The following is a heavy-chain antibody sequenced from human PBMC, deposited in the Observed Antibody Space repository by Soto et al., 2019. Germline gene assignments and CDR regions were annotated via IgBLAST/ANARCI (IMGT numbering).Heavy chain of an antibody. CDR3: ARSARGYNNMDV. CDR2: IYYSGST. CDR1: GGSISSYY. J-gene: IGHJ6*03. V-gene: IGHV4-59*08. D-gene: IGHD5-12*01. Sequence: SETLSLTCTVSGGSISSYYWSWIRQPPGKGLEWIGYIYYSGSTNYNPSLKSRVTISVDTSKNQFSLKLSSVTAADTAVYYCARSARGYNNMDVWGKGTTVTVSS.